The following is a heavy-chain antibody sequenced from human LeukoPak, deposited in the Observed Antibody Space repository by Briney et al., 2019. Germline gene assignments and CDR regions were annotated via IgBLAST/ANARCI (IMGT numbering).Heavy chain of an antibody. V-gene: IGHV4-39*07. CDR2: IYYSGST. Sequence: SETLSLTCTVSGGSISSSSYYWGWIRQPPGKGLEWIGSIYYSGSTYYNPSLKSRVTISVDTSKNQFSLKLSSVTAADTAVYYCARMGEDIVVVPAARPSYFDYWGQGTLVTVSS. D-gene: IGHD2-2*01. J-gene: IGHJ4*02. CDR1: GGSISSSSYY. CDR3: ARMGEDIVVVPAARPSYFDY.